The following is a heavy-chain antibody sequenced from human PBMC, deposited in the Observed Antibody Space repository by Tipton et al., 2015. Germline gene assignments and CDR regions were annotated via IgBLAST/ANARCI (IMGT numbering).Heavy chain of an antibody. CDR1: GFSFSSYS. Sequence: SLRLSCAVSGFSFSSYSMNWVRQAPGKGLEWLSYISSSTTTTYYADSVKGRFTISRDKAKNSLYLQMNSLRDDDTAVYYCASGSYQYYFDYWGQGTLVTVSS. D-gene: IGHD1-26*01. CDR2: ISSSTTTT. V-gene: IGHV3-48*02. J-gene: IGHJ4*02. CDR3: ASGSYQYYFDY.